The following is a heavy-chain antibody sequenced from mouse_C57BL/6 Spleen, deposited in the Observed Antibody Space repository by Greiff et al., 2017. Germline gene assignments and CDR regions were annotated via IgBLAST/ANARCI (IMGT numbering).Heavy chain of an antibody. Sequence: VQLQQSGAELVRPGASVKLSCTASGFNIKDDYMHWVKQRPEQGLEWIGWIDPENGDTEYASKFQGKATITADTSSNTAYLQLSSLTSEDTAVYYCTTDGNYRYAMDYWGQGTSVTVSS. CDR1: GFNIKDDY. CDR2: IDPENGDT. D-gene: IGHD2-1*01. CDR3: TTDGNYRYAMDY. J-gene: IGHJ4*01. V-gene: IGHV14-4*01.